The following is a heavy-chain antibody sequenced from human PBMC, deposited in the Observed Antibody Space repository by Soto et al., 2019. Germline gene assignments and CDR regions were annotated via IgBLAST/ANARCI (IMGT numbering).Heavy chain of an antibody. D-gene: IGHD6-19*01. Sequence: SLTCTVYGGSFSGYYWSWIRHPQGRGLEWIGEINHSGSTNYNPSLKSRVTISVDTSKNQFSLKLSSVTAADTAVYYCARGGDSSGFESGCWCDPWGQGTRVTVSS. CDR2: INHSGST. CDR3: ARGGDSSGFESGCWCDP. V-gene: IGHV4-34*01. J-gene: IGHJ5*02. CDR1: GGSFSGYY.